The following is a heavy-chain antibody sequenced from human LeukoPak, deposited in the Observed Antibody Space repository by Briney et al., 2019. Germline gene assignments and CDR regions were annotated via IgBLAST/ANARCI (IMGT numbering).Heavy chain of an antibody. CDR3: AREHPPLEKYYFDY. J-gene: IGHJ4*02. CDR2: IWYDGSNK. Sequence: GGSLRLSCAASGFTFKCYGMQWLRQAPGKGLQWVAVIWYDGSNKYYADSVKGRFTISRDNSKNTLSLQMNSLRAEDTAVYYCAREHPPLEKYYFDYWGQGTLVTVSS. D-gene: IGHD3-3*01. V-gene: IGHV3-33*01. CDR1: GFTFKCYG.